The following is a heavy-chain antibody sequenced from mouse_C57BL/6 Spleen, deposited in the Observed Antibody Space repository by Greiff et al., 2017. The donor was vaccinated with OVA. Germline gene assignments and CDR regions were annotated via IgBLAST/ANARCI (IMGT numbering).Heavy chain of an antibody. J-gene: IGHJ3*01. CDR2: IWSGGST. CDR3: ARSYDYGRRFAY. Sequence: VKLVESGPGLVQPSQSLSITCTVSGFSLTSSGVHWVRQSPGKGLEWLGVIWSGGSTDYNAAFISRLSISKDNSKSQVFFKMNSLQADDTAIYYCARSYDYGRRFAYWGQGTLVTVSA. D-gene: IGHD2-4*01. CDR1: GFSLTSSG. V-gene: IGHV2-2*01.